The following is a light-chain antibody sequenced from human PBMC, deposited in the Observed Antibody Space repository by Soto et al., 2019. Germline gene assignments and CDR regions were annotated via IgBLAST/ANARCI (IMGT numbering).Light chain of an antibody. CDR1: QSINSW. CDR2: KAS. Sequence: DIQMTQSPSTLSASVGDRVTITCRASQSINSWLAWYQQKPGKAPKLLIYKASNLESGVPSRFSGSGSGTEFTLTISSLQPEDVATYYCQKCKVAPFTFGGGTKVDIK. V-gene: IGKV1-5*03. CDR3: QKCKVAPFT. J-gene: IGKJ4*01.